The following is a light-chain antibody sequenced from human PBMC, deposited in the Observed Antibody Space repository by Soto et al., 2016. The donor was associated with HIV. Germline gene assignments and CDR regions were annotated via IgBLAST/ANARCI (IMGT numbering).Light chain of an antibody. CDR3: QAWDSSTV. V-gene: IGLV3-21*01. CDR2: QDK. Sequence: SYVLTQPPSVSVAPGKTARITCGGNNIGSQSVRWYQQRPGQAPVLVIYQDKKRPSGIPERFSGSNSGNTATLTISGTQAMDEADYYCQAWDSSTVFGGGTKLTVL. CDR1: NIGSQS. J-gene: IGLJ2*01.